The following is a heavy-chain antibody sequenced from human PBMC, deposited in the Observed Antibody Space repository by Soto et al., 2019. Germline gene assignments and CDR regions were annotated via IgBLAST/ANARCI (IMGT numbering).Heavy chain of an antibody. CDR3: AKDNGNYGSGTFSH. CDR1: GFIFSAYA. CDR2: LSGTGDSA. J-gene: IGHJ4*02. Sequence: EVQLVESGGDLVQPGGSLRLSCGGSGFIFSAYAMSWVRQAPGKGLEWVAALSGTGDSADYANSVKGRFTVSRDESKTTLYLQMSSLNAEDTAMYYCAKDNGNYGSGTFSHWGQGTLVTVSS. V-gene: IGHV3-23*04. D-gene: IGHD3-10*01.